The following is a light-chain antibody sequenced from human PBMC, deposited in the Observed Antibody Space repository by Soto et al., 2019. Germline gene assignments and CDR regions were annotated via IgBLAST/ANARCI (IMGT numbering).Light chain of an antibody. J-gene: IGKJ4*01. CDR3: QQCDSVPLT. CDR2: DTS. Sequence: DVQMTQSPSSLSASVGDRVTITCQASHDIGTYLNWYQHKPGKAPKLLIFDTSHLATGVPARFSGSGSDTYFTFTITHLQAEDFAAYYCQQCDSVPLTFGGGTHVE. CDR1: HDIGTY. V-gene: IGKV1-33*01.